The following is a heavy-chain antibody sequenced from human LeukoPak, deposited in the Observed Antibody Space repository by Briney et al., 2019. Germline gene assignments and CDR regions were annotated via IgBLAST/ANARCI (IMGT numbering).Heavy chain of an antibody. J-gene: IGHJ6*03. CDR1: GGSISSGSYY. CDR2: IYTSGST. V-gene: IGHV4-61*02. D-gene: IGHD6-6*01. Sequence: PSETLSLTCTVSGGSISSGSYYWSWIRQPAGKGLEWIGRIYTSGSTNYNPSLKSRVTISVDTSKNQFSLKLSSVTAADTAVYYCARIAARPGLYYYYYMDVWGKGTTVTVSS. CDR3: ARIAARPGLYYYYYMDV.